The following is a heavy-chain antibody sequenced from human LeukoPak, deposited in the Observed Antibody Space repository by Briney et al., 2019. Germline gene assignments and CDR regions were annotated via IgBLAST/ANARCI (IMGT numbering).Heavy chain of an antibody. D-gene: IGHD1-20*01. Sequence: SETLSLTCTVSGGSISRTSYYWDWIRQPPGKGLEWIGNVFDSGSTHYNPSLKSRATISVDTSKNQFSLRLSSVTAADTAVYYCARPLSGTTDFDYWGQGTLVTVSS. CDR1: GGSISRTSYY. CDR2: VFDSGST. V-gene: IGHV4-39*01. CDR3: ARPLSGTTDFDY. J-gene: IGHJ4*02.